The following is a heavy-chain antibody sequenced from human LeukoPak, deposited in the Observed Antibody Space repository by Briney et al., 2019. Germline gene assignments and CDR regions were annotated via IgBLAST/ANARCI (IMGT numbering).Heavy chain of an antibody. CDR1: GYSFTSYW. D-gene: IGHD3-10*01. CDR3: ASIYYYGSGSLDAFDI. J-gene: IGHJ3*02. CDR2: IYPGDSDT. V-gene: IGHV5-51*01. Sequence: GESPKISCKGSGYSFTSYWIGWVRQMPGKGLEWMGIIYPGDSDTRYSPSFQGQVTISADKSISTAYLQWSSLKASDTAMYYCASIYYYGSGSLDAFDIWGQGTMVTVSS.